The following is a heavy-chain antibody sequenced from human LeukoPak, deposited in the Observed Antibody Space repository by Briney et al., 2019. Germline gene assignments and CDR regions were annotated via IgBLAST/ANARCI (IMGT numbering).Heavy chain of an antibody. Sequence: PGGSLTLSCAASGFTFSSYSMNWVRQAPGKGLEWVSCISSSSSYIYYADSVKGRFTISRDNAKNSLYLQMNSLRAEDTAVYYCAREAYSSSWYDLTLGIASDAFDIWGQGTMVTVSS. CDR1: GFTFSSYS. J-gene: IGHJ3*02. V-gene: IGHV3-21*01. CDR3: AREAYSSSWYDLTLGIASDAFDI. D-gene: IGHD6-13*01. CDR2: ISSSSSYI.